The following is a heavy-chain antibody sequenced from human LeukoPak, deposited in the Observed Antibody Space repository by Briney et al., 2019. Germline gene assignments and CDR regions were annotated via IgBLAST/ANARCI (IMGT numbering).Heavy chain of an antibody. V-gene: IGHV3-23*01. CDR1: GFTFSSYA. D-gene: IGHD6-19*01. J-gene: IGHJ5*01. Sequence: GGSLRLSCAASGFTFSSYAMSWVRQAPGKGLEWVSVISDSGGSTYHADSVKGRFTISRDNSKNTIYLQMNSLRAEDTAVYYCAKVVGYSSDWYDSWGQGTLVTVSS. CDR2: ISDSGGST. CDR3: AKVVGYSSDWYDS.